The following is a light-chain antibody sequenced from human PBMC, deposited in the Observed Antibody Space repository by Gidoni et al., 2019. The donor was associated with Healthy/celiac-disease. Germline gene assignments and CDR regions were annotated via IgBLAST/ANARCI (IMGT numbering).Light chain of an antibody. CDR2: TVS. Sequence: VITQSPLSLPVTLRQPDSIACRSSQSLVYSDGSTYLYCFQQRPGQSPRRLIYTVSNRDSGVSDRFCGSGSGTDFSLSLTRVEAVVVGVYYCMQGNHWPWTFGQGTKVEIK. V-gene: IGKV2-30*01. CDR1: QSLVYSDGSTY. CDR3: MQGNHWPWT. J-gene: IGKJ1*01.